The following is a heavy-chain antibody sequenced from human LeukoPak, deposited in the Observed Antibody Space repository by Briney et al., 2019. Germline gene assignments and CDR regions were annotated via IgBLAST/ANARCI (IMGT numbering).Heavy chain of an antibody. CDR3: ARSRERVTTTGIVYYFDY. J-gene: IGHJ4*02. D-gene: IGHD5/OR15-5a*01. V-gene: IGHV4-61*05. CDR2: IYYSGST. CDR1: GGSISSSSYY. Sequence: SETLSLTCTVSGGSISSSSYYWGWIRQPPGKGLEWIGYIYYSGSTNYNPSLKSRVTISVDTSKNQFSLKLSSVTAADTAVYYCARSRERVTTTGIVYYFDYWGQGTLVTVSS.